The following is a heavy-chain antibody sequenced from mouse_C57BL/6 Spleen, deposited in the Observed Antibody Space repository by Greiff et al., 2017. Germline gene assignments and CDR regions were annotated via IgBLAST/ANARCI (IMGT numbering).Heavy chain of an antibody. CDR2: ISSGGSYT. Sequence: EVMLVESGGDLVKPGGSLKLSCAASGFTFSSYGMSWVRQTPDKRLEWVATISSGGSYTYYPDSVKGRFTISRDNAKNTLYLQMSSLKSEDTAMYYCARLTTVVAFDYWGQGTTLTVSS. CDR3: ARLTTVVAFDY. D-gene: IGHD1-1*01. J-gene: IGHJ2*01. V-gene: IGHV5-6*01. CDR1: GFTFSSYG.